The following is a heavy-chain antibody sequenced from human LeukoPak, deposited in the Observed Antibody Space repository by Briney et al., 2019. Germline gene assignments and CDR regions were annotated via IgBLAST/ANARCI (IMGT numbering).Heavy chain of an antibody. Sequence: ASVKVSCKASGYTFTSYYMHWVRQAPGQGLEWMGLINPTGGSTGYAQKFQGRVTMTRNTSISTAYMELSSLRSEDTAVYYCARGQSYNWFDPWGQGTLVTVSS. CDR3: ARGQSYNWFDP. J-gene: IGHJ5*02. D-gene: IGHD6-19*01. CDR2: INPTGGST. CDR1: GYTFTSYY. V-gene: IGHV1-46*01.